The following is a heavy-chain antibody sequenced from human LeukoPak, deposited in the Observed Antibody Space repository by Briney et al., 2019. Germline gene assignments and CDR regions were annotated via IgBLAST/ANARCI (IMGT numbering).Heavy chain of an antibody. V-gene: IGHV3-74*01. J-gene: IGHJ6*02. CDR1: GFTFSSYW. CDR2: VNSDGSST. D-gene: IGHD3-22*01. Sequence: PGGSLRLSCAASGFTFSSYWMHWVRQVPGKGLVWVSRVNSDGSSTRHADSVKGRFTISRDNAKNTLYLQMSSLRSEDTAVYYCARSHYYDSSGIFSYYYGLDVWGQGTTVTVSS. CDR3: ARSHYYDSSGIFSYYYGLDV.